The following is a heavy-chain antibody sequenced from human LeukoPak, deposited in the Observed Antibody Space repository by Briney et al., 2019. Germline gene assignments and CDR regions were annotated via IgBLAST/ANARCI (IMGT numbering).Heavy chain of an antibody. J-gene: IGHJ4*02. CDR3: VRSTGYSSGWYYLVGGMGIDY. V-gene: IGHV1-8*02. Sequence: ASVKVSCKASGYTFTSYGINWVRQATGQGLEWMGWMNPNSGNTGYAQKFQGRVTMTRNTSISTAYMELSSLRSEDTAVYYCVRSTGYSSGWYYLVGGMGIDYWGQGTLVTVSS. CDR2: MNPNSGNT. D-gene: IGHD6-19*01. CDR1: GYTFTSYG.